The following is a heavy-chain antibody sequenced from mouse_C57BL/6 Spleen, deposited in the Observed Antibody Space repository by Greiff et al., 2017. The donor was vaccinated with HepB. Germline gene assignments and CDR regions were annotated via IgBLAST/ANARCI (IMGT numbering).Heavy chain of an antibody. J-gene: IGHJ1*03. V-gene: IGHV1-64*01. Sequence: VQLQQPGAELVKPGASVKLSCKASGYTFTSYWMHWVKQRPGQGLEWIGMIHPNSGSTNYNEKFKSKATLTVDKSSSTAYMQRSSLTSEDSAVYYCARGYYSNYWYFDVWGTGTTVTVSS. D-gene: IGHD2-5*01. CDR2: IHPNSGST. CDR3: ARGYYSNYWYFDV. CDR1: GYTFTSYW.